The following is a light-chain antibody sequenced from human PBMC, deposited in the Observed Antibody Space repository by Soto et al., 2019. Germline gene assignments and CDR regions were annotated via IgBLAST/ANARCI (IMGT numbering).Light chain of an antibody. Sequence: EIVMTQSPATLSVSPGERATLSCRASQSVSSNLAWYQQKPGQAPRLLIYGAPTRATGIPARFSGSGSGTEFTLTIGSLQSEDFAVYYCQQYINWWTFGQGTKVEIK. CDR2: GAP. CDR3: QQYINWWT. CDR1: QSVSSN. V-gene: IGKV3-15*01. J-gene: IGKJ1*01.